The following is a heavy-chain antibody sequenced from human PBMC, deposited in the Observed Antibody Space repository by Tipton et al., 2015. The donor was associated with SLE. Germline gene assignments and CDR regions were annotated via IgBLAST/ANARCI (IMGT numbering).Heavy chain of an antibody. J-gene: IGHJ5*02. CDR2: IYYGGST. Sequence: TLSLTCTVSGGSISSYYWSWIRQSPGKGLEWIGTIYYGGSTYYNPSLKNRVTISLDTSKNHFSLNLNSVTATDTAVYYCAREQRQRGQQLLRGYNWFDPWGQGTLVIVSS. CDR1: GGSISSYY. CDR3: AREQRQRGQQLLRGYNWFDP. V-gene: IGHV4-59*12. D-gene: IGHD6-25*01.